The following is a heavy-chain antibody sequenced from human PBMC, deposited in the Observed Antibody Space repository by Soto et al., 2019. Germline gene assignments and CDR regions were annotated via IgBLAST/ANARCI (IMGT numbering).Heavy chain of an antibody. Sequence: SETLSLTCAVSGDSVRSSNWWTWVRQSPGKGLEWIGEIYHLGGTNYNPSLKSRVTISVDLAKNQVSLKLSSVTAADTAVYYCATMKKPRGYYYGLNVWGQGTTVTVSS. CDR2: IYHLGGT. CDR1: GDSVRSSNW. J-gene: IGHJ6*02. CDR3: ATMKKPRGYYYGLNV. V-gene: IGHV4-4*02.